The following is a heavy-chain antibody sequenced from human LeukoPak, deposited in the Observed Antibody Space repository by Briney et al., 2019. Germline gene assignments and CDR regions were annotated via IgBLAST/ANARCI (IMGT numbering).Heavy chain of an antibody. J-gene: IGHJ4*02. CDR3: ARALSGTDFDY. D-gene: IGHD1-26*01. CDR1: GGSVSSGSYY. CDR2: VQHSGSA. V-gene: IGHV4-30-2*01. Sequence: SETLSLTCTVSGGSVSSGSYYWSWIRQPPGKGLEWIGNVQHSGSAYYNPSLKSRVTMSLDRSKNQFSLKLSSVTAADTAVYYCARALSGTDFDYWGQGTLVTVSS.